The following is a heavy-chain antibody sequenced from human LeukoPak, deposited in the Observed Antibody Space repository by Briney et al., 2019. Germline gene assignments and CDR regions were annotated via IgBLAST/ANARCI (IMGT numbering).Heavy chain of an antibody. V-gene: IGHV3-7*05. CDR1: GFTFSSYW. CDR3: ARGLAQAGILGVFDY. CDR2: IKEDGSAK. D-gene: IGHD6-13*01. J-gene: IGHJ4*02. Sequence: GGSLRLSCAASGFTFSSYWMSWVRQAPGKGLEWVANIKEDGSAKYSVDSVKGRFTISRDNSRNTLDLQMNTLRAEDTAVYYCARGLAQAGILGVFDYWGQGTLVTVSS.